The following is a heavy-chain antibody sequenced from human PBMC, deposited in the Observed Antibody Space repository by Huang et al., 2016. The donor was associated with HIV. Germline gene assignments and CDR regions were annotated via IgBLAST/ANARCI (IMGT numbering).Heavy chain of an antibody. CDR3: AMSLRYQYDSRSYWGRYFDY. Sequence: QVQLEQSGPAVRKPGSSVKVSCQASGGSFSDQIISWVRQAPGQRFEWVGGLGPRVRAAAYAQEFKGRVTMPADESTATIYMELNSLTAEDTAVYYCAMSLRYQYDSRSYWGRYFDYWGQGTLVTVSS. D-gene: IGHD3-16*01. CDR2: LGPRVRAA. CDR1: GGSFSDQI. V-gene: IGHV1-69*01. J-gene: IGHJ4*02.